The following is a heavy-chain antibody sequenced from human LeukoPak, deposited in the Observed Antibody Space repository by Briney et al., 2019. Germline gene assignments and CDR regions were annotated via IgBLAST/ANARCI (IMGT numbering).Heavy chain of an antibody. D-gene: IGHD1-1*01. J-gene: IGHJ6*02. CDR2: ISGSGGST. Sequence: PGGSLRLSCAASGFTFTNYWMSWVRQAPGKGLEWVSAISGSGGSTYYADSVKGRFTISRDNSKNTLYLQMNSLRAEDTAVYYCAKAQTMRPNRKTLGWHYYYYGMDVWGQGTTVTVSS. CDR1: GFTFTNYW. CDR3: AKAQTMRPNRKTLGWHYYYYGMDV. V-gene: IGHV3-23*01.